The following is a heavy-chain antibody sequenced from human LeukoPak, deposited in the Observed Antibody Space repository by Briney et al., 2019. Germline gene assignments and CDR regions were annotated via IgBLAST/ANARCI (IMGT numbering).Heavy chain of an antibody. CDR2: FDPEDGET. J-gene: IGHJ4*02. CDR3: ATDPTGGSMGATSSY. CDR1: GYTLTELS. Sequence: ASVKVSCKVSGYTLTELSMHWVRQAPGKGLEWMGGFDPEDGETIYAQKFQGRVTMTEDTSTDTAYMELSSLRSEDTAVYYCATDPTGGSMGATSSYWGQGTLVTVSS. D-gene: IGHD1-26*01. V-gene: IGHV1-24*01.